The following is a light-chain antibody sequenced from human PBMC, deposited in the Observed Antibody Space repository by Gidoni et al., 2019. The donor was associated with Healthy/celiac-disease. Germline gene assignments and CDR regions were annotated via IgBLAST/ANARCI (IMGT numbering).Light chain of an antibody. Sequence: EIVLKHSAATLSLSPGERATLSCRASQGVSSYLAWYQQKPGQAPKPLIYDASNRATGFPARFSGSGSGTDFTLTISSLEPEDFAVYYCQQRSNWPLTFGGGTKVEIK. J-gene: IGKJ4*01. CDR1: QGVSSY. CDR2: DAS. V-gene: IGKV3-11*01. CDR3: QQRSNWPLT.